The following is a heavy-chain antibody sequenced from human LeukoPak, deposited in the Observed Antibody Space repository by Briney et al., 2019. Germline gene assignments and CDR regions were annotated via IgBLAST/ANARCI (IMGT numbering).Heavy chain of an antibody. CDR3: ARAYNWNYNDDFDY. Sequence: SETLSLTYTVSGGSISSYYWSWLRQPLGKGLEWIGYIYYSGSTNYNPSLKSRVTISVDTSKNQFSLKLSSVTAADTAVYYCARAYNWNYNDDFDYWGQGTLVTVSS. D-gene: IGHD1-7*01. V-gene: IGHV4-59*01. CDR2: IYYSGST. J-gene: IGHJ4*02. CDR1: GGSISSYY.